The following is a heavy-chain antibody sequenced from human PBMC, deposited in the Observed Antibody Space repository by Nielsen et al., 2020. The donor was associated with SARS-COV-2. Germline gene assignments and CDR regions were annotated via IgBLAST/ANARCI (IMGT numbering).Heavy chain of an antibody. CDR2: ISAYNGNT. Sequence: WVRQAPGQGLEWMGWISAYNGNTNYAQKLQGRVTMTTDTSTSTAYMELRSLRSDDTAVYYCARARAPFDFWSGYYYYGMDVWGQGTTVTVSS. V-gene: IGHV1-18*01. CDR3: ARARAPFDFWSGYYYYGMDV. J-gene: IGHJ6*02. D-gene: IGHD3-3*01.